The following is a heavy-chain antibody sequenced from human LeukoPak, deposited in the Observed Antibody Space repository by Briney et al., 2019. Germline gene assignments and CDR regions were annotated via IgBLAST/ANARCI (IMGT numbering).Heavy chain of an antibody. V-gene: IGHV3-23*01. CDR3: AKDRESTYGLGAFDM. CDR2: IGGRDDNT. J-gene: IGHJ3*02. CDR1: GFTFSIYA. Sequence: GGSLRLSCAASGFTFSIYAMTWVRQAPGKGLEWVSEIGGRDDNTYYADSVKGRFTISRDNSKNTLYLQMNSLRAEDTALYYCAKDRESTYGLGAFDMWGQGTMVTVSS. D-gene: IGHD3-10*01.